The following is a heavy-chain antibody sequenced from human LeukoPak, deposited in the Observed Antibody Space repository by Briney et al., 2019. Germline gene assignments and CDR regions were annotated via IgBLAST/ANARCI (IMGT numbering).Heavy chain of an antibody. CDR2: VHSTGRT. Sequence: PSETLSLTCAVSGASVSDKYWSWLRQPPGKGLEWIGYVHSTGRTSYNPSLKSRVTMSVDTSNNQVSLKLTPVTSADAAVYYCARIASGATTWGQGTLVTVSS. CDR1: GASVSDKY. J-gene: IGHJ4*02. CDR3: ARIASGATT. V-gene: IGHV4-59*02. D-gene: IGHD1-1*01.